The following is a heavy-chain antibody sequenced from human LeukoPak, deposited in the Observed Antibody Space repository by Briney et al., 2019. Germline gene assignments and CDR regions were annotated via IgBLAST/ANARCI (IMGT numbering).Heavy chain of an antibody. CDR2: IYYSGHT. V-gene: IGHV4-39*01. CDR1: GGSISSSSYY. J-gene: IGHJ4*02. D-gene: IGHD6-13*01. Sequence: SETLSLTCTVSGGSISSSSYYWGWIRQPPGKGLEWIGNIYYSGHTYYNPSLKSRVTISVDTSKNQFSLKLSSVTAADTAVYYCARVAAAGPADYWGQGTLVTVSS. CDR3: ARVAAAGPADY.